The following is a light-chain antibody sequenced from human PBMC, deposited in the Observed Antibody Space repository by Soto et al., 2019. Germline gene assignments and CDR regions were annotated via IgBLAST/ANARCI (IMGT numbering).Light chain of an antibody. V-gene: IGLV4-69*01. Sequence: QSVLTQSPSASASLGASVKLTCTLSSGHSNNAITWHQQQPEKGPRYLMKLNSDGSHKKGDGIPDRFSGSSSGAERYLTISTLQSEDEADYYCQTWGSGVVFGGGTKVTVL. CDR1: SGHSNNA. CDR2: LNSDGSH. CDR3: QTWGSGVV. J-gene: IGLJ2*01.